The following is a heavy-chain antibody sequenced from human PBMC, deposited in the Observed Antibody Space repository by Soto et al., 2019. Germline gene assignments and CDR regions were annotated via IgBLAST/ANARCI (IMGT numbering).Heavy chain of an antibody. CDR3: ARVTGAYSGDWFDP. J-gene: IGHJ5*02. CDR2: ISAYNGNT. V-gene: IGHV1-18*01. D-gene: IGHD6-25*01. Sequence: EASVKVSCKASGYTFTSYGISWVRQAPGQGLEWMGWISAYNGNTNYAQKLQGRVTMTTDTSTSTAYMELRSLRSDDTAVYYCARVTGAYSGDWFDPWGQGTLVTVSS. CDR1: GYTFTSYG.